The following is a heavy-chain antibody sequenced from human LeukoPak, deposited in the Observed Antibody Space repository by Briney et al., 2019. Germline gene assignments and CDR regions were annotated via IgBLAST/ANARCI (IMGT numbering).Heavy chain of an antibody. CDR3: ARVSWFPGTSYYYMDV. Sequence: SETLSLTCTVSGGSISSYFWTWIRQPPGKGLEWIGYIYHTGNTNYSPSLRGRVTMSIDTSRNQFSLKLNSVTATDTAVYYCARVSWFPGTSYYYMDVWGKGTTVTVSS. J-gene: IGHJ6*03. D-gene: IGHD1-1*01. CDR2: IYHTGNT. V-gene: IGHV4-59*01. CDR1: GGSISSYF.